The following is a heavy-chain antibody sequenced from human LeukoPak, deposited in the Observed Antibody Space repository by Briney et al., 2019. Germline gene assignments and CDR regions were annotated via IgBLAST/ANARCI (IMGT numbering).Heavy chain of an antibody. CDR3: ARGHPALVPAAIWGFDY. CDR1: GGTFSSYA. D-gene: IGHD2-2*02. CDR2: IIPILGIA. Sequence: VASVKVSCKASGGTFSSYAISWVRQAPGQGLEWMGRIIPILGIANYAQKFQGRVTITADESTSTAYMELSSLRSEDTAVYYCARGHPALVPAAIWGFDYWGQGTLVTVSS. V-gene: IGHV1-69*04. J-gene: IGHJ4*02.